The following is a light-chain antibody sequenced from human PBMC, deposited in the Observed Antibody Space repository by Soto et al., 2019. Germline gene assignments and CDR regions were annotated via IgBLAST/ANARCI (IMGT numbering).Light chain of an antibody. Sequence: QSALTQPASVSGCPGQSITISCTGTSSDVGGYNYVSWYQQHPGKAPKLMIYDVSNRPSGVSNRFSGSKSGNTASLTISGXQAXXXADYYXSXXXSXSTGVFGGGTKLTVL. J-gene: IGLJ3*02. CDR2: DVS. CDR3: SXXXSXSTGV. V-gene: IGLV2-14*01. CDR1: SSDVGGYNY.